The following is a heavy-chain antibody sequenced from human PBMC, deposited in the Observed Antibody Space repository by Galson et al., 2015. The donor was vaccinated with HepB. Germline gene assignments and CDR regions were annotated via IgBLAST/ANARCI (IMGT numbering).Heavy chain of an antibody. D-gene: IGHD3-16*01. CDR2: ISYDGGHE. J-gene: IGHJ6*02. Sequence: SLRLSCAASALSFSSYGVHWVRQAPGKGLAWVAGISYDGGHEYYADSVKGRFTISRDNSKNTLYLQMNSLSTEDTAVYYCTKGGRGLRHPPPRRLYHGMDVWGQGTTVTVSS. V-gene: IGHV3-30*18. CDR1: ALSFSSYG. CDR3: TKGGRGLRHPPPRRLYHGMDV.